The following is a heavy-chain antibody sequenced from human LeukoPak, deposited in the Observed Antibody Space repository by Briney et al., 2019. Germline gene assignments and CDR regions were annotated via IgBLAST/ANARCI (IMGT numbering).Heavy chain of an antibody. V-gene: IGHV3-23*01. Sequence: PAGSLRLSCAASGFTFTTYAINWVRQVPGKGLEWVSSITADGANTYLADSVRGRFTISRDNSKNTVYLQMNSLRAEDTAVYYCAKATLGSCGGVRCYPFDYWGQGTLVTVSS. CDR2: ITADGANT. CDR1: GFTFTTYA. J-gene: IGHJ4*02. CDR3: AKATLGSCGGVRCYPFDY. D-gene: IGHD2-15*01.